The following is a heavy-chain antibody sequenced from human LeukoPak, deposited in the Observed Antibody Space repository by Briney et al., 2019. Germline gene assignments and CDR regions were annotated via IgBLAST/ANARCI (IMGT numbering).Heavy chain of an antibody. D-gene: IGHD2-15*01. CDR2: IYSSGST. CDR1: SGSISSGSYY. Sequence: SETLSLTCTVSSGSISSGSYYWSWIRQPAGKGLEWIGRIYSSGSTNYNPSLKSRVTVSVDTSKNQFSLRLSSVTAADTAVYYCARASRVGLVGSATIYYFDFWGQGTLVTVSS. J-gene: IGHJ4*02. CDR3: ARASRVGLVGSATIYYFDF. V-gene: IGHV4-61*02.